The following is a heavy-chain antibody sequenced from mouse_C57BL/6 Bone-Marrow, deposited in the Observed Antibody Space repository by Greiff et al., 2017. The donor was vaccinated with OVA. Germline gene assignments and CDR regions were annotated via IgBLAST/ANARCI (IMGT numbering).Heavy chain of an antibody. Sequence: VKLMESGAELVKPGASVKLSCKASGYTFTSYWMHWVKQRPGRGLEWIGRIDPNSGGTKYNEKFKSKATLTVDKPSSTAYMQLSSLTSEDSAVYYCARLDWEESNYAMDYWGQGTSVTVSS. CDR1: GYTFTSYW. CDR2: IDPNSGGT. D-gene: IGHD4-1*01. J-gene: IGHJ4*01. CDR3: ARLDWEESNYAMDY. V-gene: IGHV1-72*01.